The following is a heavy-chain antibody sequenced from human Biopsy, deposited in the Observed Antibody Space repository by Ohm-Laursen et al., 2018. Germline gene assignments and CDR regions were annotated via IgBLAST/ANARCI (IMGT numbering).Heavy chain of an antibody. CDR2: IIPILRAT. Sequence: GASVKVSCQSPTGTFNSYGIIWVRQAPGQGLEWMGRIIPILRATAYAQTFLGRVTITADSRTSTVDMELTSLTSDYTAVYFCAREAIGYQLPCDDWGQGTLVTVSS. CDR3: AREAIGYQLPCDD. J-gene: IGHJ4*02. D-gene: IGHD2-2*01. V-gene: IGHV1-69*11. CDR1: TGTFNSYG.